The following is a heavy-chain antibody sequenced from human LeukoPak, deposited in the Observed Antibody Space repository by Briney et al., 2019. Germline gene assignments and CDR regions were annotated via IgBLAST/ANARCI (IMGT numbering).Heavy chain of an antibody. CDR3: AKDPPIARGRSSTSCYDY. J-gene: IGHJ4*02. CDR2: IIPIFGTA. V-gene: IGHV1-69*01. D-gene: IGHD2-2*01. Sequence: SVKVSCKASGGTFSSYAISWVRQAPGQGLEWMGGIIPIFGTANYAQKFQGRVTITADESTSTAYMELSSRRSEDTAVYYCAKDPPIARGRSSTSCYDYWGQGTLVTVSS. CDR1: GGTFSSYA.